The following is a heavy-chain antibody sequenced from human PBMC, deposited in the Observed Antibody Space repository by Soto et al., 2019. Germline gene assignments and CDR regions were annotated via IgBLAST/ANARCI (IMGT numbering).Heavy chain of an antibody. CDR2: ISGSGGST. D-gene: IGHD3-3*01. J-gene: IGHJ4*02. V-gene: IGHV3-23*01. CDR1: GFTFSSYA. Sequence: PGGSLRLSWAASGFTFSSYAMSWVRQAPGKGLEWVSAISGSGGSTYYADSVKGRFTISRDNSKNTLYLQMNSLRAEDTAVYYCAKARLTYYDFWSGYANCDYWGQGTLVNSPQ. CDR3: AKARLTYYDFWSGYANCDY.